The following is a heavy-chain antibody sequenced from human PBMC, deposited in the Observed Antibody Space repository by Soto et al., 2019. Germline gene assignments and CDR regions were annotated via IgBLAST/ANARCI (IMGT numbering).Heavy chain of an antibody. Sequence: GGSLRLSCAASGFTFSTYSMNWVRQAPGKGLEWVSSISDSSSYIYYADSVKGRVTITRDTSASTAYMELSSLRSEDTAVYYCARGSDYDILTGYIPDYYYYGMDVWGQGTTVTVSS. CDR3: ARGSDYDILTGYIPDYYYYGMDV. CDR2: ISDSSSYI. CDR1: GFTFSTYS. V-gene: IGHV3-21*01. J-gene: IGHJ6*02. D-gene: IGHD3-9*01.